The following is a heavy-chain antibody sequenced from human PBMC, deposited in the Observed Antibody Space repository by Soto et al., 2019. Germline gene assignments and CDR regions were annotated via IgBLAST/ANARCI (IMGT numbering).Heavy chain of an antibody. CDR1: GFTFSSYG. V-gene: IGHV3-30*18. D-gene: IGHD2-21*02. Sequence: GGSLRLSCAASGFTFSSYGMHWVRQAPGKGLEWVAVISYDGSNKYYADSVKGRFTISRDNSKNTLYLQMNSLRAEDTAVYYCAKDRHIVVVTMDDLGYFQHWGQGTLVTVSS. CDR2: ISYDGSNK. J-gene: IGHJ1*01. CDR3: AKDRHIVVVTMDDLGYFQH.